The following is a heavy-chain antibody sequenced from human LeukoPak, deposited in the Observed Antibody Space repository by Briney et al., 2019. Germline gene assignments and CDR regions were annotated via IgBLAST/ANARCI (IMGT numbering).Heavy chain of an antibody. D-gene: IGHD3-10*01. V-gene: IGHV4-34*01. CDR3: ARGLKRGITMVRGAPGY. J-gene: IGHJ4*02. Sequence: SETLSLTCAVYGGSFSGYYWSWIRQPPGKGLEWLGEINHSGSTNYNPSLKSRVTISVDTSKNQFSLKLSSVTAADTAVYYCARGLKRGITMVRGAPGYWGQGTLVTVSS. CDR2: INHSGST. CDR1: GGSFSGYY.